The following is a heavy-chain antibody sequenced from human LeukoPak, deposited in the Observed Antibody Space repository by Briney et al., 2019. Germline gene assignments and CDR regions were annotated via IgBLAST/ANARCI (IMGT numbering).Heavy chain of an antibody. Sequence: PSETLSLTCGVYGGSLSGEYWSWIRQPPGKGLEWIGEINHSGSTNYNPSLKSRVTISVDTSKNQFSLKLSSVTAADTAVYYCARGRRGYYGSGSYYNLVWFDPWGQGTLVTVSS. CDR3: ARGRRGYYGSGSYYNLVWFDP. V-gene: IGHV4-34*01. J-gene: IGHJ5*02. CDR2: INHSGST. D-gene: IGHD3-10*01. CDR1: GGSLSGEY.